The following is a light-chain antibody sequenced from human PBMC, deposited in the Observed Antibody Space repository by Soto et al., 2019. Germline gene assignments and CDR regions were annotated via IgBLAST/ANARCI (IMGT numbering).Light chain of an antibody. Sequence: QSVLTQPASVSGSPGQSITISCTGTSSDVGGYNYVYWYQQHPGKAPKLMIYEVSTRPSGVSNRFSGSKSGNTASLTISGLQAEDEADYYCSSYTSSSTAVFGGGTQLTVL. V-gene: IGLV2-14*01. CDR2: EVS. CDR3: SSYTSSSTAV. J-gene: IGLJ7*01. CDR1: SSDVGGYNY.